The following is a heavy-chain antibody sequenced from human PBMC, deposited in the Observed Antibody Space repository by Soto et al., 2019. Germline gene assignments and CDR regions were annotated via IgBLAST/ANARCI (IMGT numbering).Heavy chain of an antibody. CDR2: ISGSGGST. Sequence: GXSLRLACAASGFTFRNYALSWFRQAPVKGLEWVSAISGSGGSTYYADSVKGRFTISRDNSKNTLYLQMNSLRADDTALYYCAKDPGMWLQTGHFDYWGQGTLVTVSS. V-gene: IGHV3-23*01. CDR1: GFTFRNYA. CDR3: AKDPGMWLQTGHFDY. D-gene: IGHD5-12*01. J-gene: IGHJ4*02.